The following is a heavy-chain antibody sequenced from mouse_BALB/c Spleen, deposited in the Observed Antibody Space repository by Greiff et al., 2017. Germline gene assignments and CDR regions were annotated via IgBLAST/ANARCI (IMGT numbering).Heavy chain of an antibody. J-gene: IGHJ3*01. CDR2: IRNKANGYTT. V-gene: IGHV7-3*02. D-gene: IGHD1-1*01. CDR3: ARDGYGSAF. CDR1: GFTFTDYY. Sequence: EVKLQESGGGLVQPGGSLRLSCATSGFTFTDYYMSWVRQPPGKALEWLGFIRNKANGYTTEYSASVKGRFTISRDNSQSILYLQMNTLRAEDSATYYCARDGYGSAFWGQGTLVTVSA.